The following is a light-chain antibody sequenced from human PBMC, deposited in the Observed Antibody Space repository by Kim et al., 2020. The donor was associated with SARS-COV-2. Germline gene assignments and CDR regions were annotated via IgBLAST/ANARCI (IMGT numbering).Light chain of an antibody. Sequence: PGETAPPSSTGRQSVGGYLGWYQQKPGHAPRLLIYDASKRAIGTPARFSGSGSGTDFTLTISSLESEDSAVYYCQQRTNWTGTLGGGTKVDIK. CDR3: QQRTNWTGT. CDR2: DAS. CDR1: QSVGGY. V-gene: IGKV3-11*01. J-gene: IGKJ4*01.